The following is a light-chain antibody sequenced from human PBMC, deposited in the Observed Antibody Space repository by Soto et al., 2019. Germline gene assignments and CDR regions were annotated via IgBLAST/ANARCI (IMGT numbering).Light chain of an antibody. Sequence: LDLTHSAATLSWSPGERATLSCSAIQSVSSFVAWYQQKPGQAPRLLIYDASNRATGIPARFSGSGSGTDLSRTTSWLWPHGFAIYHFLRRSNWASSIPFGYGTRLEIK. J-gene: IGKJ5*01. CDR3: LRRSNWASSIP. CDR1: QSVSSF. V-gene: IGKV3-11*01. CDR2: DAS.